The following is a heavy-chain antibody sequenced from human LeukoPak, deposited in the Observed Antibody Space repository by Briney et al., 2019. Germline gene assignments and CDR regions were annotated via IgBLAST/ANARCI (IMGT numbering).Heavy chain of an antibody. J-gene: IGHJ4*02. D-gene: IGHD3-9*01. CDR1: GGSISSGGYY. CDR3: ARGVLTGYPHDY. Sequence: PSETLSLTCTVSGGSISSGGYYWSWIRQPPGKGLEWIGYIYHSGSTYYNPSLKSRVTISVDRSKNQFSLKLSSVTAADTAVYYCARGVLTGYPHDYWGQGTLVTVSS. CDR2: IYHSGST. V-gene: IGHV4-30-2*01.